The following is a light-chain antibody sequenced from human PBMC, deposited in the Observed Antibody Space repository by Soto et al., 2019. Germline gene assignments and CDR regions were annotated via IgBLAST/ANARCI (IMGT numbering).Light chain of an antibody. CDR3: QQYNSYPYT. CDR1: QSISTW. CDR2: DAS. J-gene: IGKJ2*01. Sequence: DIQMTQSPSTLSASVGDRVTITCRASQSISTWLAWYQQKPGKAPKLLIYDASSFESGVSSRFSGSGSGTEFTLTISRLQPDDFATYYCQQYNSYPYTFGHGTKLEIK. V-gene: IGKV1-5*01.